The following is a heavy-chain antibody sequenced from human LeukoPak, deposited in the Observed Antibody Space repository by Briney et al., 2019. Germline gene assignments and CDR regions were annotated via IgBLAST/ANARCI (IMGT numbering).Heavy chain of an antibody. CDR2: ISSSSYI. CDR3: ARITYYDILTGYSTAMDV. D-gene: IGHD3-9*01. Sequence: GGSLRLSCAASGFTFSSYSMNWVRQAPGKGLEWVSSISSSSYIYYAESVKGRFTISRDNAKNSLYLQMNSLRAEDTAVYYCARITYYDILTGYSTAMDVWGKGTTVTVSS. V-gene: IGHV3-21*01. CDR1: GFTFSSYS. J-gene: IGHJ6*03.